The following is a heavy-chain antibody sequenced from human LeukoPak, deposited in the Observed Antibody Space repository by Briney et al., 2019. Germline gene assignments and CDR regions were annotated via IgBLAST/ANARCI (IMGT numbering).Heavy chain of an antibody. J-gene: IGHJ4*02. CDR2: ISGSGGST. CDR3: AKDLPIAARPFDY. D-gene: IGHD6-6*01. Sequence: GGSLRLSCVASGFTFSSYTVNWVRQTPGKGLEWVSAISGSGGSTYYADSVKGRFTISRDNSKNTLYLQMNSLRAEDTAVYYCAKDLPIAARPFDYWGQGTLVTVSS. V-gene: IGHV3-23*01. CDR1: GFTFSSYT.